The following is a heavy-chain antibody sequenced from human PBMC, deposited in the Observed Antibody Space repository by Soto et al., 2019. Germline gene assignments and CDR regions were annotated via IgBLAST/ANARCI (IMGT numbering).Heavy chain of an antibody. CDR3: AKGSSGWYFHH. J-gene: IGHJ1*01. Sequence: EVQLLESGGGLVQPGGSLRLSCAASGITFSNYGMSWVRQAPVKGLEWVSGISGSGCSTYYADSVKGRFTISRENSKNTLYLQMNSLRAEDTAVFYCAKGSSGWYFHHWGQGTLVTVSS. V-gene: IGHV3-23*01. D-gene: IGHD6-19*01. CDR2: ISGSGCST. CDR1: GITFSNYG.